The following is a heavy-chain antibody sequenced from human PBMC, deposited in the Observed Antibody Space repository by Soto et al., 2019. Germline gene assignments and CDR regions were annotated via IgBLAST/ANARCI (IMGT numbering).Heavy chain of an antibody. D-gene: IGHD4-17*01. CDR1: GFTFSDYY. CDR3: ARDLPSPSHGDYVDY. V-gene: IGHV3-11*06. Sequence: GGSPRGSCLASGFTFSDYYMSWIRQAPGKGLEWVSYISSSSSYTNYADSVKGRFTISRDNAKNSLYLQMNSLRAEDTAVYYCARDLPSPSHGDYVDYWGQGTLVTVSS. CDR2: ISSSSSYT. J-gene: IGHJ4*02.